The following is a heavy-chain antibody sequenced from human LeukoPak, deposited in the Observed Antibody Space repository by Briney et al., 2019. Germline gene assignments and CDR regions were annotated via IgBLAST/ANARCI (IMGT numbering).Heavy chain of an antibody. J-gene: IGHJ6*03. CDR3: ARRGYDCSSTSCYLPPYYYYYYMDV. CDR1: GFTFSSYA. Sequence: TGRSLRLSCAASGFTFSSYAMHWVRQAPGKGLEWVAVISYDRSNKYYADSVKGRFTISRDNSKNTLYLQMNSLRAEDTAVYYCARRGYDCSSTSCYLPPYYYYYYMDVWGKGTTVTVSS. D-gene: IGHD2-2*01. CDR2: ISYDRSNK. V-gene: IGHV3-30*04.